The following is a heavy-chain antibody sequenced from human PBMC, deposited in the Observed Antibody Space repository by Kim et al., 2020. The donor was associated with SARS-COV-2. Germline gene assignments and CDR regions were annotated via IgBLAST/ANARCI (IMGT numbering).Heavy chain of an antibody. D-gene: IGHD5-18*01. CDR2: ISNTGGTI. J-gene: IGHJ4*02. CDR1: GFIFRDFE. Sequence: GGSRRLSCGVSGFIFRDFEMIWVRQAPGKGLEWISYISNTGGTISYSDSVKGRFTISRDNAKFSLYLQMASLRADDTAIYYCVRPVDASMLVFSDYGGQG. V-gene: IGHV3-48*03. CDR3: VRPVDASMLVFSDY.